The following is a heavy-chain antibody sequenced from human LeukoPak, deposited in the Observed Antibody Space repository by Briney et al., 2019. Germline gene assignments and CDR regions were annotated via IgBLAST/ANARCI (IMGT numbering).Heavy chain of an antibody. CDR2: IYTSGST. CDR1: GGSISSYY. Sequence: SETLSLTCTVSGGSISSYYWSSIRQPAGKGLEWIGRIYTSGSTNYNPSLKSRVTMSVDTSKNQFSLKLSSVTAADTAVYYCARAPDYGDYWDAFDIWGQGTMVTVSS. CDR3: ARAPDYGDYWDAFDI. V-gene: IGHV4-4*07. J-gene: IGHJ3*02. D-gene: IGHD4-17*01.